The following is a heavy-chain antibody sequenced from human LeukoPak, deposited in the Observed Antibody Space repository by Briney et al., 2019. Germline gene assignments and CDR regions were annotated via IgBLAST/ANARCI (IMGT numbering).Heavy chain of an antibody. J-gene: IGHJ5*02. D-gene: IGHD3-10*01. Sequence: GESLKISCKASGYSFTSYWISWVRQMPGKGLEWMGRIDPSDSYTNYSPSFQGHVTISADKSSSTSYLQWSSLKASDTAMYYCARRQDYYGSGRAGFDTWGQGTLVTVSS. V-gene: IGHV5-10-1*01. CDR3: ARRQDYYGSGRAGFDT. CDR1: GYSFTSYW. CDR2: IDPSDSYT.